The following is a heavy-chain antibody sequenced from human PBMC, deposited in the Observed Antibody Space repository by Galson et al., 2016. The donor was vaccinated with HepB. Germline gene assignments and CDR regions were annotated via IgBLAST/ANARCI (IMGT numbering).Heavy chain of an antibody. D-gene: IGHD3-22*01. V-gene: IGHV3-23*01. Sequence: SLRLSCAASGFIFSIYAMNWVRQAPGKGLEWVSTIMHSGATTYYADSVRGRFTVSRDNFRNTLYLQMNNLRPEDTAVYYCSKDFGREVYGSSGPWGQGALVTDST. J-gene: IGHJ5*02. CDR2: IMHSGATT. CDR3: SKDFGREVYGSSGP. CDR1: GFIFSIYA.